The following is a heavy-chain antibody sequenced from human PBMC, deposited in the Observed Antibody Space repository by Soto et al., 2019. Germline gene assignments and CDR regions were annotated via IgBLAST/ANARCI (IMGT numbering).Heavy chain of an antibody. Sequence: SETLSLTCTVSGGSISSYYWSWIRQPPGKGLEWIGYIYYSGSTNYNPSLKSRVTISVDTSKNQFSLKLSSVTAADTAVYYCASSYGDYDPFDYWGQGTLVTVSS. V-gene: IGHV4-59*08. D-gene: IGHD4-17*01. CDR3: ASSYGDYDPFDY. J-gene: IGHJ4*02. CDR2: IYYSGST. CDR1: GGSISSYY.